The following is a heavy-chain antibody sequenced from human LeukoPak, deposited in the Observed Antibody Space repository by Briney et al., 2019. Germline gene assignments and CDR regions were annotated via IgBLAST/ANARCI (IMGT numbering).Heavy chain of an antibody. CDR1: GGSSSGYY. CDR3: AGYSSGWLFDY. J-gene: IGHJ4*02. Sequence: SETLSLTCAVYGGSSSGYYWSWIRQPPGKGLEWIGEINHSGSTNYNPSLKSRVTISVDTSKNQFSLRLSSVTAADTAVYYCAGYSSGWLFDYWGQGTLVTVSS. D-gene: IGHD6-19*01. CDR2: INHSGST. V-gene: IGHV4-34*01.